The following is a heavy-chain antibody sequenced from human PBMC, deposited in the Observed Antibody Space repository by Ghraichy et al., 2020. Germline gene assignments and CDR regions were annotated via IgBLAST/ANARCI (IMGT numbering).Heavy chain of an antibody. J-gene: IGHJ6*02. CDR2: ISAYNGNT. CDR1: GYTFTSYG. CDR3: ARDRSSWYVPGGMDV. Sequence: VKVSCKASGYTFTSYGISWVRQAPGQGLEWMGWISAYNGNTNYAQKLQGRVTMTTDTSTSTAYMELWSLRSDDTAVYYCARDRSSWYVPGGMDVWGQGTTVTVSS. V-gene: IGHV1-18*01. D-gene: IGHD6-13*01.